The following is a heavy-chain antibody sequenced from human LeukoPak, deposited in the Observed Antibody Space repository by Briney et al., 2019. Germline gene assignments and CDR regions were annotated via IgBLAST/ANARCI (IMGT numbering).Heavy chain of an antibody. J-gene: IGHJ4*02. Sequence: GSSVKVSCKASGGTFSSYAISWVRQAPGQGLEWMGGIIPIFGTANYAQKFQGRVTITTDESTSTAYMELSSLRSEDTSVYYCARIMGESGYSQFYPFDYWGQGTLVTVSS. CDR2: IIPIFGTA. CDR1: GGTFSSYA. V-gene: IGHV1-69*05. CDR3: ARIMGESGYSQFYPFDY. D-gene: IGHD3-16*01.